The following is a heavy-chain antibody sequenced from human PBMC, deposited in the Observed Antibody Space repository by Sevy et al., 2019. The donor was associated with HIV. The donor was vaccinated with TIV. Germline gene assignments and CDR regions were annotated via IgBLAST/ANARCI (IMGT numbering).Heavy chain of an antibody. D-gene: IGHD5-18*01. CDR1: GFTFDIYA. CDR3: ARGKSGYGYALNY. Sequence: GGSLRLSCAASGFTFDIYAMHWVRQAPGKGLEGVSVIHSDDTTYHADSVKDRFTISRDNFKNTLYLHMSSLRAEDTAVYYCARGKSGYGYALNYWGQGTLVTVSS. CDR2: IHSDDTT. J-gene: IGHJ4*02. V-gene: IGHV3-66*01.